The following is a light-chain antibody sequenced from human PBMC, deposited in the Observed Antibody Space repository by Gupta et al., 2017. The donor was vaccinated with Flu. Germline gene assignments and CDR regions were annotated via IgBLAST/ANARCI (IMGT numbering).Light chain of an antibody. CDR1: SSKIGAGYD. CDR2: GNN. J-gene: IGLJ3*02. V-gene: IGLV1-40*01. CDR3: QSYDSSLSWV. Sequence: RVANACTGSSSKIGAGYDVHCYQPPAGTAHNLLIYGNNNRPSGAPDRFSGSKSVTSVSLAITGLQAEDDAEYYCQSYDSSLSWVFGGGTKLTVL.